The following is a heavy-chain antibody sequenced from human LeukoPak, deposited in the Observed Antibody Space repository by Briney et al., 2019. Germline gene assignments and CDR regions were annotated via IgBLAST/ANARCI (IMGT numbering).Heavy chain of an antibody. Sequence: SETLSLTRAVYGGSFSGYYWSWIRQPPGKGLEWIGEINHSGSTNYNPSLKSRATISVDTSKNQFSLKLTSVTAADTAVYYCTRAASSGPLFTYHMDVWGKGTTVTVSS. CDR3: TRAASSGPLFTYHMDV. CDR2: INHSGST. V-gene: IGHV4-34*01. J-gene: IGHJ6*03. CDR1: GGSFSGYY. D-gene: IGHD3-22*01.